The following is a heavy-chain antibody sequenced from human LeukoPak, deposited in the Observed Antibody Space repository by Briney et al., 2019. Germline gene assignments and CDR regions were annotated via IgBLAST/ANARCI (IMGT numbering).Heavy chain of an antibody. CDR1: GFTFSSYW. V-gene: IGHV3-74*01. CDR3: IGSGNYYTPDY. J-gene: IGHJ4*02. CDR2: INTDGSST. Sequence: GGSLRLSCAASGFTFSSYWMHWVRHAPGKGLVWVSHINTDGSSTSYADSVKGRFTISRDNAKNTLYLQMNSLRAEDTAVYYCIGSGNYYTPDYWGQGTLVTVSS. D-gene: IGHD3-10*01.